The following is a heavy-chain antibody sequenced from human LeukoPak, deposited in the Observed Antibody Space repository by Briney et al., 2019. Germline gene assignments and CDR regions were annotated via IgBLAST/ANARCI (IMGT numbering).Heavy chain of an antibody. Sequence: GGSLRLSCAASGFTFSNAWMSWVRQAPGKGLEWVGRIKSKTDGGTTDYAAPVKGRFTISRDDSKNTLYLQMNSLKTEDTAVYYCTTPTNARPFFDYWGQGTLATVSS. CDR3: TTPTNARPFFDY. CDR2: IKSKTDGGTT. J-gene: IGHJ4*02. CDR1: GFTFSNAW. D-gene: IGHD2-2*01. V-gene: IGHV3-15*01.